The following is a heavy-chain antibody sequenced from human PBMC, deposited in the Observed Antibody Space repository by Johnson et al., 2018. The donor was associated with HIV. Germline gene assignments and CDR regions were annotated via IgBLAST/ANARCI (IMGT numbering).Heavy chain of an antibody. V-gene: IGHV3-30*18. J-gene: IGHJ3*02. CDR3: AKEYSSPYGDYDGDAFDI. D-gene: IGHD4-17*01. Sequence: VQLVESGGGVVPPGRSLRLSCAASGFTFSSYGMHWVRQAPGKGLEWVAVISYDGSNKYYADSVKGRFTISRDNSKNTLYLQMNSLRAEDTAVYYCAKEYSSPYGDYDGDAFDIWGQGTMVTVSS. CDR1: GFTFSSYG. CDR2: ISYDGSNK.